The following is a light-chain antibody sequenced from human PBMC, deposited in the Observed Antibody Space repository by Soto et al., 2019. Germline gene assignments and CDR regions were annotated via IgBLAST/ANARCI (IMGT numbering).Light chain of an antibody. CDR3: SSYTTSGSV. J-gene: IGLJ2*01. V-gene: IGLV2-14*01. CDR2: EVS. CDR1: SSDVGGYNY. Sequence: QSVLTQPASVSGSPGQSITISCTGTSSDVGGYNYVSWYQQHPDKAPKLLIYEVSNRPSGVSNRFSGSKSGNTASLTIYGLQAEDEADYYCSSYTTSGSVFGGGTKLTVL.